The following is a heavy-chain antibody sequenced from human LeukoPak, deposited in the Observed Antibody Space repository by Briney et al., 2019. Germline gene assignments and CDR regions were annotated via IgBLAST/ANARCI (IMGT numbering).Heavy chain of an antibody. D-gene: IGHD3-16*01. J-gene: IGHJ4*02. CDR2: INQDGSVK. V-gene: IGHV3-7*01. CDR3: ARLLGEATIYDL. CDR1: GFTFNRHW. Sequence: GGSLRLSCAASGFTFNRHWMSWVRQAPRKGLDWVATINQDGSVKHYVDSVKGRFIISRDNAKKSLSLQMNSLRADDTAMYYCARLLGEATIYDLWGQGTPVTVSS.